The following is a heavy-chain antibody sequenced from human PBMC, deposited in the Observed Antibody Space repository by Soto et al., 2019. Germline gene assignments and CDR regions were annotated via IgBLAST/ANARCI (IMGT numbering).Heavy chain of an antibody. J-gene: IGHJ4*02. CDR2: IYHSGST. CDR3: TRRGSSGTPVDY. Sequence: SETLSLTCGVSDYSISSGYYWGWIRQPPGKGLEWIGNIYHSGSTHYNPALKSRVTISVDTSKNQFSLKLKSVTAADTAVYYCTRRGSSGTPVDYWGQGSLVTVSS. CDR1: DYSISSGYY. D-gene: IGHD1-26*01. V-gene: IGHV4-38-2*01.